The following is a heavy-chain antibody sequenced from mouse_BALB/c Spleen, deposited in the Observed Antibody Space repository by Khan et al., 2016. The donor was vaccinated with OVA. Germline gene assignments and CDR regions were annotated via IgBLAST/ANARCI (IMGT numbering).Heavy chain of an antibody. V-gene: IGHV5-12-2*01. Sequence: EVELVESGGGLVQPGGSLKLSCTASGFTFSSFTMSWVRQTPEKRLEWVAYISNGGDTTYYPDTVEGRFTISRDKAKNTLSLQMSSLKSEDTAIYYGARQDYRSWFAYWGQGTLVTVSA. CDR1: GFTFSSFT. CDR2: ISNGGDTT. J-gene: IGHJ3*01. CDR3: ARQDYRSWFAY. D-gene: IGHD2-12*01.